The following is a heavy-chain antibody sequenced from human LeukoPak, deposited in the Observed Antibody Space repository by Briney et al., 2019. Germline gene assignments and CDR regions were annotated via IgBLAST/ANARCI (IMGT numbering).Heavy chain of an antibody. CDR3: ANRSSSWSDFDY. Sequence: SVKVSCKASGGTFSSYASSWVRQAPGQGLEWMGGIIPIFGTANYAQKFQGRVTITADQSTSTAYMELSSMRSEDTAVYHCANRSSSWSDFDYWGQGTLVTVSS. J-gene: IGHJ4*02. D-gene: IGHD6-13*01. CDR1: GGTFSSYA. V-gene: IGHV1-69*13. CDR2: IIPIFGTA.